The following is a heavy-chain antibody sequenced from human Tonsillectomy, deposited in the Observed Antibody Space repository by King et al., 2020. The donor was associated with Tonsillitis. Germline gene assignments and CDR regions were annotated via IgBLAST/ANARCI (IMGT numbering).Heavy chain of an antibody. V-gene: IGHV1-18*01. CDR2: ISTNNGNM. D-gene: IGHD2-21*02. Sequence: GQLVQSGAEVKKPGASVKVSCKASGYTYTNYGISWVRQAPGQGLEWMGCISTNNGNMNYAQKFQGRVTMTTDTSTSTAYMELRSLTSDDTAMYYCARGQPYCCGDCHSDYWGQGTLVTVSS. J-gene: IGHJ4*02. CDR1: GYTYTNYG. CDR3: ARGQPYCCGDCHSDY.